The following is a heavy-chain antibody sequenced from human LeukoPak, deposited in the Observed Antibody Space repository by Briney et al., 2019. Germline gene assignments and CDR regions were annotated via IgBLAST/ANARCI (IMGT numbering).Heavy chain of an antibody. D-gene: IGHD2-15*01. Sequence: SETLSLTCTVSGGSISSTSYYWGWIRQPPGKGLEWVGTIYYNGATQYNPSLKSRATVSVDTSKNQFSLKLNSVTAADTAVYYCARELRYCSGDSCYSGDYWGQGTLVTVSS. J-gene: IGHJ4*02. V-gene: IGHV4-39*07. CDR1: GGSISSTSYY. CDR2: IYYNGAT. CDR3: ARELRYCSGDSCYSGDY.